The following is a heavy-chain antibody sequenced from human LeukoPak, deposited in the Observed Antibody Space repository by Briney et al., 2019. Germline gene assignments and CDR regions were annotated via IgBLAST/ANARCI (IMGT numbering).Heavy chain of an antibody. V-gene: IGHV3-23*01. Sequence: PGGSLRLSCAACVFTLSGNLMNSVRQAPGKGLEWVSGIGSDNNPHYTDSVKGRFTISRDNSKNTLYLQMNSLRAEDTARYYCAKDLHNWRGIDCWGQGPLVTVSS. CDR3: AKDLHNWRGIDC. D-gene: IGHD3-3*01. J-gene: IGHJ4*02. CDR2: IGSDNNP. CDR1: VFTLSGNL.